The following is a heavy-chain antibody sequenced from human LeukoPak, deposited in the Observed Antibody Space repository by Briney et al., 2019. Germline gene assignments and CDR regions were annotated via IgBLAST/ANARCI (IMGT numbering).Heavy chain of an antibody. CDR1: GGSISSSSYY. CDR3: ARHQGYSSSWYAY. Sequence: PSETLSLTCTVSGGSISSSSYYWGWIRQPPGKGLEWIGSIYYSGSTYYNPSLKSRVTISVDTSKNQFSLKLSSVTAADTAVYYCARHQGYSSSWYAYWGQETLVTVSS. V-gene: IGHV4-39*01. J-gene: IGHJ4*02. D-gene: IGHD6-13*01. CDR2: IYYSGST.